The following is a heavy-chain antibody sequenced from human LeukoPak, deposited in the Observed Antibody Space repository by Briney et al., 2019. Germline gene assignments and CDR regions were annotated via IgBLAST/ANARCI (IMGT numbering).Heavy chain of an antibody. Sequence: ASVKVSCKASGYTFTSYDINWVRQAPGQGLEWMGWMNPNSGNTGYAQKFQGRVTMTRNTSISTAYMELSSLRSEDTAVYYCARGHKGSMVRGVIISYYFGYWGQGTLVTVSS. CDR2: MNPNSGNT. V-gene: IGHV1-8*01. CDR1: GYTFTSYD. CDR3: ARGHKGSMVRGVIISYYFGY. D-gene: IGHD3-10*01. J-gene: IGHJ4*02.